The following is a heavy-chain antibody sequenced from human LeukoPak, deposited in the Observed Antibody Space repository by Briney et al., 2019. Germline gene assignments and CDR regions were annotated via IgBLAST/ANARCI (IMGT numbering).Heavy chain of an antibody. CDR3: ARLGSRDGYKDLSHPTDY. CDR2: FIPILGTA. J-gene: IGHJ4*02. V-gene: IGHV1-69*10. Sequence: GASVKVSCKASGGTFSDYALNWVRQAPGQGLEWMGVFIPILGTANSTQKFQDRVTITADISTNTVYMELSSLRSEDTAVYYCARLGSRDGYKDLSHPTDYWGQGTLVTVSS. D-gene: IGHD5-24*01. CDR1: GGTFSDYA.